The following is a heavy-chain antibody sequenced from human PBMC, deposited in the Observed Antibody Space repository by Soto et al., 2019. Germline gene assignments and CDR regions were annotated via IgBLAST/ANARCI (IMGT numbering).Heavy chain of an antibody. D-gene: IGHD6-13*01. Sequence: GGSLRLSCAASVFTFSSYAMSWVRQAPGKGLEYIGRIRSKTDGGTTEYAAPVEGRFTISRDDSKNTLYLQMGGLKTEDTAVYYCTTTRPGTNVFDNWGQGTLVTVSS. CDR1: VFTFSSYA. CDR2: IRSKTDGGTT. J-gene: IGHJ3*02. CDR3: TTTRPGTNVFDN. V-gene: IGHV3-15*01.